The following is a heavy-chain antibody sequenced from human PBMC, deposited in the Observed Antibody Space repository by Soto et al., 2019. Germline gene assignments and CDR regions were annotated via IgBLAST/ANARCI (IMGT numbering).Heavy chain of an antibody. Sequence: EVQLVESGGGLVKPGGSLRLSCAASGFTFSNAWMNWVRQAPGKGLEWVGRIKSKTDGGTTDYAAPVKGRFTISRDDSKNTLYLQMNSLKTEDTAVYYCTTVGAGIVGATEAYYYYGMDVWGQGTTFTVSS. CDR1: GFTFSNAW. CDR3: TTVGAGIVGATEAYYYYGMDV. D-gene: IGHD1-26*01. J-gene: IGHJ6*02. V-gene: IGHV3-15*07. CDR2: IKSKTDGGTT.